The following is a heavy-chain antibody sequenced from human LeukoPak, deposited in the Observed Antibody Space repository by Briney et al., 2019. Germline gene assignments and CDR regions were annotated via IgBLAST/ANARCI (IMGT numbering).Heavy chain of an antibody. CDR2: INPSGGST. D-gene: IGHD5-24*01. Sequence: ASVKVSCKASGGTFSSYAISWVRQAPGQGLEWMGIINPSGGSTSYAQKFQGRVTMTRDMSTCTVYMELSSLRSEDTAVYYCARGLGMATIGNDYWGQGTLVTVSS. J-gene: IGHJ4*02. CDR3: ARGLGMATIGNDY. CDR1: GGTFSSYA. V-gene: IGHV1-46*01.